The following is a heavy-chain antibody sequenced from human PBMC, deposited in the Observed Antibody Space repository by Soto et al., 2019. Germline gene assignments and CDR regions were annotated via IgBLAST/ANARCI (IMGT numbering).Heavy chain of an antibody. D-gene: IGHD2-8*01. CDR2: FDPEDGGT. V-gene: IGHV1-24*01. J-gene: IGHJ4*02. CDR1: GYTLTELS. Sequence: ASVKVSCKVSGYTLTELSMHWVRQAPGKGLEWMGGFDPEDGGTIYAQKFQGRVTMTEDTSTDTAYMELSSLRSEDTAVYYCATTSSEDIVLMASGYWGQGTLVTVSS. CDR3: ATTSSEDIVLMASGY.